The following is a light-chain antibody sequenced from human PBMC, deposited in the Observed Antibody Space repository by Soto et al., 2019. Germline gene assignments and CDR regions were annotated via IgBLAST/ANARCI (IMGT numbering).Light chain of an antibody. CDR1: QSIGSN. CDR2: GAS. J-gene: IGKJ3*01. V-gene: IGKV3-15*01. CDR3: QQYNKWPLFT. Sequence: ETVLTQSPATFSVSPGERATLSCRASQSIGSNLAWYQQRRGQPPRLLIYGASTRATGVPARFSGSGSGTEFTLTINSLQSEDFALYYCQQYNKWPLFTFGPGTKVDIK.